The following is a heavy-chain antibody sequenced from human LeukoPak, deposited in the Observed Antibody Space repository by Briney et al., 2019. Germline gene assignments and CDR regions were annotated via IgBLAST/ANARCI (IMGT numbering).Heavy chain of an antibody. J-gene: IGHJ6*04. CDR2: IIPVVGTA. Sequence: SVKVSCKASGGTFTRYIISWVRQAPGQGLEWMGRIIPVVGTADYVKKFQGRVTITADESTSTAYMELSSLRTEDTAVYYCARVDCSSTSCYDENYYGMDVWGKGTTVTASS. CDR1: GGTFTRYI. V-gene: IGHV1-69*13. CDR3: ARVDCSSTSCYDENYYGMDV. D-gene: IGHD2-2*01.